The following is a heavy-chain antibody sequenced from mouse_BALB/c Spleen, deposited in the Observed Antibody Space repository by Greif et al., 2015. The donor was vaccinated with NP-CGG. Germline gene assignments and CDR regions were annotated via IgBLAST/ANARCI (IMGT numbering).Heavy chain of an antibody. Sequence: EVKLMESGGGLVQPGGSLKLSCVASGFTFSSYTMSWVRQTPEKRLEWVAYISNGGGSTYYPDTVKGRFTISRDNAKNTLYLQMSSLKSEDTAMYYCARDGYYFDYWGQGTTLTVSS. CDR1: GFTFSSYT. D-gene: IGHD2-3*01. CDR2: ISNGGGST. CDR3: ARDGYYFDY. V-gene: IGHV5-12-2*01. J-gene: IGHJ2*01.